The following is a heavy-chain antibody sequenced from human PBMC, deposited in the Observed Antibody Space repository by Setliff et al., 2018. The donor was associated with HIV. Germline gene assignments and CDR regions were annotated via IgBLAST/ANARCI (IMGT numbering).Heavy chain of an antibody. D-gene: IGHD1-26*01. CDR2: IYYSGST. Sequence: SETLSLTCTVSGGSISDSRYYWGWIRQPPGKGLEWIGNIYYSGSTYYNPSLKSRVTISVDTSKNQSSLKLSSVTAADTAVYYCARPVEMANREFDYWGQGTLVTVSS. J-gene: IGHJ4*02. CDR1: GGSISDSRYY. V-gene: IGHV4-39*01. CDR3: ARPVEMANREFDY.